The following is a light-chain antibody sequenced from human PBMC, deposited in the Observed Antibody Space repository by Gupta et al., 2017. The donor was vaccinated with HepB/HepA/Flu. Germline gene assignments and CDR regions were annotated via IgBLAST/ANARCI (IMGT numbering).Light chain of an antibody. CDR2: TNT. V-gene: IGLV1-40*01. J-gene: IGLJ2*01. CDR1: SSNIGAGYE. CDR3: QSYDNTLKVI. Sequence: QSFLTQPPSVSGAPGQRIIIACTRSSSNIGAGYEVHWHQQLPGTAPKLLIYTNTNRPSGVPDRSSGSRSGTSASLASTGLQAEDEDDYYCQSYDNTLKVIFGGGTKVTVL.